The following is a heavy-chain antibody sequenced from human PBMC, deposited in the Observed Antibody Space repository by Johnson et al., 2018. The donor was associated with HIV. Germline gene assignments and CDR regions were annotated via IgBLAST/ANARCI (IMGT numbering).Heavy chain of an antibody. CDR3: ALKQLVTMDDAFDI. CDR2: IRSKANSYAT. Sequence: VQLVESGGGLVQPGGSLKLSCAASGFTFSGSAMHWVRQASGKGLEWVGRIRSKANSYATAYAASVKCRFTISRDDSKNTAYLQMNSLRAEDTAVYYCALKQLVTMDDAFDIWGQGTMVTVSS. D-gene: IGHD6-13*01. J-gene: IGHJ3*02. CDR1: GFTFSGSA. V-gene: IGHV3-73*02.